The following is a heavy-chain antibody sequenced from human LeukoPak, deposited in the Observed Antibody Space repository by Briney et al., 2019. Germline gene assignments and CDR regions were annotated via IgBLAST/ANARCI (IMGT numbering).Heavy chain of an antibody. J-gene: IGHJ6*02. CDR2: INHSGST. V-gene: IGHV4-34*01. CDR3: ARGANCYYYGMDV. D-gene: IGHD2-15*01. Sequence: PSETLPLTCAVYGGPLSGYYWRWLRQHPGKGLEWIGEINHSGSTNYNPSLKSRVTISVDTSKNQFSLKLSSVTAADTAVYYCARGANCYYYGMDVWGQGTTVTVSS. CDR1: GGPLSGYY.